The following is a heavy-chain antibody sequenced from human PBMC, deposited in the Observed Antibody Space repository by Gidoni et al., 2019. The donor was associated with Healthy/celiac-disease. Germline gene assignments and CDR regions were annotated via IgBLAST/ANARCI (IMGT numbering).Heavy chain of an antibody. V-gene: IGHV3-9*01. D-gene: IGHD6-19*01. CDR3: AKGQSGYSSGWANFDY. J-gene: IGHJ4*02. Sequence: EVQLVESGGGLVQPGRSLRLSCAAPGFTFDDYAMHWVRQAPGKGLKLVSGISWNSGSIGYADSVKGRFTISRDNAKNSMYLQMNSLRAEDTALYYCAKGQSGYSSGWANFDYWGQGTLVTVSS. CDR2: ISWNSGSI. CDR1: GFTFDDYA.